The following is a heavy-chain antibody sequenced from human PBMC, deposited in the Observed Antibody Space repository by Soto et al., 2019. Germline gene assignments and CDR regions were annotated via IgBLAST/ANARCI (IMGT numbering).Heavy chain of an antibody. CDR1: GFTFSSYA. CDR2: ISGSGGST. CDR3: ARAVKAATFCGGDCYDHYMDV. J-gene: IGHJ6*03. Sequence: GGSLRLSCAASGFTFSSYAMSWVRQAPGKGLEWVSAISGSGGSTYYADSVKGRFTISRDNSNNTAYLEMSSLRSDDTAVYYCARAVKAATFCGGDCYDHYMDVWGKGTTVTVSS. V-gene: IGHV3-23*01. D-gene: IGHD2-21*01.